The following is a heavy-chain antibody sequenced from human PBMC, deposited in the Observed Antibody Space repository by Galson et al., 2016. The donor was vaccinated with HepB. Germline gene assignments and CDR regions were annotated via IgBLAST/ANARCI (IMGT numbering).Heavy chain of an antibody. CDR3: ASKAGTRTTRGLGN. D-gene: IGHD1-7*01. V-gene: IGHV3-53*01. J-gene: IGHJ4*02. Sequence: SLRLSCAASGFTVSSYYMSWVRQAPGKGLEWVSVIYIDGNTYYADSVRGRFTISRDNFKNTVHLQVNSLRAEDTAVYYCASKAGTRTTRGLGNWGQGSLVTVSS. CDR1: GFTVSSYY. CDR2: IYIDGNT.